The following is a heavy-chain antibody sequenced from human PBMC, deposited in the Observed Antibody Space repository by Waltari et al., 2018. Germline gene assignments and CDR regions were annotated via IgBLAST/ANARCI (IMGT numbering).Heavy chain of an antibody. CDR2: ISRNSGNI. CDR1: GFTFDDYV. V-gene: IGHV3-9*01. J-gene: IGHJ4*02. Sequence: EVQLVESGGGLVQPGRSLRLSCAASGFTFDDYVMHWVRQAPGKGLEWVSGISRNSGNIGDADSVKGRFTISRDNAKNSLYLQMNSLRPEDTALYYCAGASRWSHYAYWGQGTLVTVAS. CDR3: AGASRWSHYAY. D-gene: IGHD3-3*01.